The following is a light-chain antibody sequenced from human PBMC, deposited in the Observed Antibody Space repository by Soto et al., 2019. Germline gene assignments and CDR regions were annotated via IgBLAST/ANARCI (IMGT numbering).Light chain of an antibody. J-gene: IGKJ5*01. CDR3: QQSYSTTIT. CDR1: QDIAIY. CDR2: AAS. Sequence: IQVTQSPSCLSASVGDRVTITCRASQDIAIYLAWYQQKPGEAPKLLIYAASTLQSGVPSRFSGSGFGTDFTLTINSLQPEDFATYYCQQSYSTTITFGQGTRLEIK. V-gene: IGKV1-9*01.